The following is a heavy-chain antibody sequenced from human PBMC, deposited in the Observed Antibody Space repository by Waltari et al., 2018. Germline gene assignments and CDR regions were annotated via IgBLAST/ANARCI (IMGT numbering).Heavy chain of an antibody. CDR2: VSASSKT. V-gene: IGHV4-4*07. Sequence: QVQLQESGPGLVKPSETLSLTCSVSGGSINTFLWNWIRQPAGKGMEWLGRVSASSKTNYNPSLKSRVIMSWEKSKNQFTRKLSSVTAADTAVYYCARDLFLPSWSGFIDGFDIWGRGTVVTVSS. J-gene: IGHJ3*02. D-gene: IGHD3-3*01. CDR1: GGSINTFL. CDR3: ARDLFLPSWSGFIDGFDI.